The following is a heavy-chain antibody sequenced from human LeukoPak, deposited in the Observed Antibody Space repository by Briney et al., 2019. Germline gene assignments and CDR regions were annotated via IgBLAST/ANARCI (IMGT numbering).Heavy chain of an antibody. V-gene: IGHV3-11*04. CDR2: ISSSGSTI. D-gene: IGHD6-13*01. CDR1: GFTFSNYY. J-gene: IGHJ5*02. CDR3: ARDSSSWYWFDP. Sequence: PGGSLRLSCAASGFTFSNYYMSWIRQAPGKGLEWVSYISSSGSTIYYADSVKGRFTISRDNAKNSLYLQMNSLRAEDTAVYYCARDSSSWYWFDPWGQGTLVTVSS.